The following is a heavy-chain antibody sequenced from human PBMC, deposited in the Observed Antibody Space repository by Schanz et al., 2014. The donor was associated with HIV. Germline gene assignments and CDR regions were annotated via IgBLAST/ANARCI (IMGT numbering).Heavy chain of an antibody. CDR2: IKQDGSDK. J-gene: IGHJ5*02. V-gene: IGHV3-7*01. D-gene: IGHD3-3*01. Sequence: EVQLVESGGGLVQPGGSLRLSCAASGFTFDRYWMSWVRQAPGKGLEWVANIKQDGSDKHYEDSVKGRFTISRDNAKNSLYLPMNGLRAEDTAVYYCARDRDTYYDFWSGYQNWFDPWGQGTLVTVSS. CDR1: GFTFDRYW. CDR3: ARDRDTYYDFWSGYQNWFDP.